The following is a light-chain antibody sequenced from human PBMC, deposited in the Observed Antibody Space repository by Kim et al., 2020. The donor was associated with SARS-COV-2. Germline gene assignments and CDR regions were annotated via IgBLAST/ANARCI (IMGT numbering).Light chain of an antibody. CDR2: DVT. V-gene: IGLV2-11*01. CDR1: SSDVGGYNY. Sequence: GQSCTISCTGTSSDVGGYNYVSWYQQHPGKAPKLMIYDVTKRPSGVPDRFSGSKSGNTASLTISGLQAEDEADYYCCSYAGSYSYVFATGTKVTVL. J-gene: IGLJ1*01. CDR3: CSYAGSYSYV.